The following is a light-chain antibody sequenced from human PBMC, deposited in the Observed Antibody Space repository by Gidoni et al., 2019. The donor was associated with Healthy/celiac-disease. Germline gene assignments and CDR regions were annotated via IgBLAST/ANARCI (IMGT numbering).Light chain of an antibody. J-gene: IGKJ4*01. CDR1: QDISNY. CDR2: DAS. V-gene: IGKV1-33*01. Sequence: IPMSHSPSSLSAFVGDRVTINCQASQDISNYLNWYQQKPGKAPKLLIYDASNLETGVPSRFSGSGSGTDFTFTISSLQPEDIATYYCQQYDNLPLTFGGGTKVEIK. CDR3: QQYDNLPLT.